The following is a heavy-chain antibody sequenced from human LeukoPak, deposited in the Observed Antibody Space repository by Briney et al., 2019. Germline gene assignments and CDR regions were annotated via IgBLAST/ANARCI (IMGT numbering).Heavy chain of an antibody. Sequence: GSLRLSCAASGFTFRRYWMSWVRQAPGKGLEWLGHINQEASRTDHADSVKGRFTISRDNSRNLLYLHMSSLRAEDTAVYYCAKYLSRAFDSWGQGILVSVSS. J-gene: IGHJ4*02. D-gene: IGHD2/OR15-2a*01. CDR3: AKYLSRAFDS. CDR1: GFTFRRYW. CDR2: INQEASRT. V-gene: IGHV3-7*01.